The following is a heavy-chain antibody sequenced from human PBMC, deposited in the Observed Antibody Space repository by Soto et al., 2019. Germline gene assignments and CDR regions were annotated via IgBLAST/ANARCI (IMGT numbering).Heavy chain of an antibody. CDR2: IHSGGSI. D-gene: IGHD3-16*01. Sequence: PSETLSLTCTVSGGSITSGDYSGGWIRQPPGKGLEWIGYIHSGGSIYFNSSLKSRVTISLDTSRNQFSLDLISVTAADTAVYYCARYVGESHFDYWGQGXLVTVYS. J-gene: IGHJ4*02. CDR3: ARYVGESHFDY. V-gene: IGHV4-30-4*01. CDR1: GGSITSGDYS.